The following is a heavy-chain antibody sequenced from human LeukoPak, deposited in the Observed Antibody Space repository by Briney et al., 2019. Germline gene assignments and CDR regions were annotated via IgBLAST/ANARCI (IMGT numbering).Heavy chain of an antibody. CDR3: ARAPYDFWSGYPIGWYYYYMDV. J-gene: IGHJ6*03. Sequence: SETLSLTCAVYGGSFSGYYWSWIRQPPGKGLEWIGEINHSGSTNYNPSLKSRVTISVDTSKNQFSLKLSSVTAADTAVYYCARAPYDFWSGYPIGWYYYYMDVWGKGTTVTVSS. V-gene: IGHV4-34*01. CDR1: GGSFSGYY. CDR2: INHSGST. D-gene: IGHD3-3*01.